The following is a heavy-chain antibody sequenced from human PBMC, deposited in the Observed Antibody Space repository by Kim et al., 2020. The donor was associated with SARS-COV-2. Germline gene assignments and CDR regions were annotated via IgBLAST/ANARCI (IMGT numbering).Heavy chain of an antibody. D-gene: IGHD5-18*01. J-gene: IGHJ3*02. V-gene: IGHV3-23*01. Sequence: GGSLRLSCAASGFTFSSYAMSWVRQAPGKGLEWVSAISGSGGSTYYADSVKGRFTISRDNSKNTLYLQMNSLRAEDTAVYYCAKALVSIHSDDDAFDIWGQGTMVTVSS. CDR2: ISGSGGST. CDR1: GFTFSSYA. CDR3: AKALVSIHSDDDAFDI.